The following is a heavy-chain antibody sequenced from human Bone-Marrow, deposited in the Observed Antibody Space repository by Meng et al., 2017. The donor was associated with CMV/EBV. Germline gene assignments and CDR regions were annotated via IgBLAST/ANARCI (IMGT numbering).Heavy chain of an antibody. CDR3: ASPAVRASGGAFDY. V-gene: IGHV1-2*02. Sequence: ASVKVSCKASGYTFTSYYMNWVRQAPGQGLEWMGWINPNSGDTNYAQKFQGRVTMTRDTSITTAYMELTSLRSDDTAVYYCASPAVRASGGAFDYWGQGTLVTVSS. CDR2: INPNSGDT. CDR1: GYTFTSYY. J-gene: IGHJ4*02. D-gene: IGHD3-16*01.